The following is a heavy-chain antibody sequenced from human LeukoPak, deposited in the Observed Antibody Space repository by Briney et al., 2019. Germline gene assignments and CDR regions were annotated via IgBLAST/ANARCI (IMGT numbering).Heavy chain of an antibody. J-gene: IGHJ3*02. CDR3: ARDRSRDAFDI. CDR2: ISGSGGTT. CDR1: GFTFSTYG. V-gene: IGHV3-23*01. Sequence: GGSLRLSCAASGFTFSTYGMTWVRQAPGKGLEWVSGISGSGGTTYYADSVKGRFTISRDNSKNTLYLQMNSLRAEDTAVYYCARDRSRDAFDIWGQGTMVTVSS.